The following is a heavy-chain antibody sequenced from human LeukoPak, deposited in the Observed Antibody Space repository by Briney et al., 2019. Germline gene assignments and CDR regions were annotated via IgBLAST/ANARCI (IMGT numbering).Heavy chain of an antibody. D-gene: IGHD3-10*01. Sequence: SETLSLTCAVYGGSLIDNYWSWIRQPPGKGLEWIGEINHSGSTKYNPSLKSRVTISVDTSKNQFSPNLRSATAADTAVYYCARGSVATMFRIWGQGTLVTVSS. CDR3: ARGSVATMFRI. V-gene: IGHV4-34*01. CDR1: GGSLIDNY. CDR2: INHSGST. J-gene: IGHJ4*02.